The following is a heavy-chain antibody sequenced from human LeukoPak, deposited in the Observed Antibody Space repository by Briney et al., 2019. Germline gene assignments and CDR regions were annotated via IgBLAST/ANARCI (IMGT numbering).Heavy chain of an antibody. CDR2: IRYDGSSK. D-gene: IGHD3-10*01. V-gene: IGHV3-30*02. CDR3: ARDRLSITMVSNFDY. Sequence: GGSLRLSCAASRFTFSSYGMHWVRQAPGKGLEWVAFIRYDGSSKYYADSVKGRFTISRDNSKNTLYLQMNSLRAEDTAVYYCARDRLSITMVSNFDYWGQGTLVTVSS. CDR1: RFTFSSYG. J-gene: IGHJ4*02.